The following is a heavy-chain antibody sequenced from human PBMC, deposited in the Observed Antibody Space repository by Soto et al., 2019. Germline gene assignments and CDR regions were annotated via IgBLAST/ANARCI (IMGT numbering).Heavy chain of an antibody. D-gene: IGHD6-6*01. CDR1: RFTFSSYG. CDR2: ISYDGSNK. J-gene: IGHJ4*02. V-gene: IGHV3-30*18. Sequence: HPGGSLRLSCAASRFTFSSYGMHWVRQAPGKGLEWVAVISYDGSNKYYADSVKGRFTISRDNSKNTLYLQMNSLRAEDTAVYYCAKDRPLSYFDYWGQGTLVTVSS. CDR3: AKDRPLSYFDY.